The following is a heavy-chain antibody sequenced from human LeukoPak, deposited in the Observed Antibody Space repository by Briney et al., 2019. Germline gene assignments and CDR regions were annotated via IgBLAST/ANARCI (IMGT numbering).Heavy chain of an antibody. V-gene: IGHV3-7*04. D-gene: IGHD6-19*01. CDR1: GFTFSDSW. CDR2: TDGEVSRE. Sequence: GGSLRLSCVASGFTFSDSWMSWVRHVSGPGLEWVTQTDGEVSREKYMDSVKGLVTISRDNSKNTLYLQMDSLRTEDTAVYHCARVELYASGWYGSIDYWGQGTLVAVSS. CDR3: ARVELYASGWYGSIDY. J-gene: IGHJ4*02.